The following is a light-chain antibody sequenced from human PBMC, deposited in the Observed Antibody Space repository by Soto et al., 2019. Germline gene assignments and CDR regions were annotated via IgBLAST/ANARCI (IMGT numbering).Light chain of an antibody. CDR3: SSYAGYNNIMV. J-gene: IGLJ2*01. Sequence: QSALTQPASVSGSPGQSITISCTGTSSNVGSYKLVSWYQQHPGKAPKFIIYEVSKRPSGVPDRFSGSKSGNTASLTVSGLQAEDEADYYCSSYAGYNNIMVFGGGTQLTVL. CDR2: EVS. CDR1: SSNVGSYKL. V-gene: IGLV2-8*01.